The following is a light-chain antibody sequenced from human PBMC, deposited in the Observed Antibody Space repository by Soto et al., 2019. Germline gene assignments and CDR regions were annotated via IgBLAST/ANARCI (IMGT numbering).Light chain of an antibody. CDR1: SSDVGGYDY. CDR2: QVS. CDR3: SSYAGIDNWV. Sequence: QSVLTQPPSASGSPGQSVAISCTGTSSDVGGYDYVSWYQQHPGKAPQLMIFQVSRRPSGVPDRFSGSKSGNTASLTVSGLQPEDEANYYCSSYAGIDNWVFGGGTKLTVL. V-gene: IGLV2-8*01. J-gene: IGLJ3*02.